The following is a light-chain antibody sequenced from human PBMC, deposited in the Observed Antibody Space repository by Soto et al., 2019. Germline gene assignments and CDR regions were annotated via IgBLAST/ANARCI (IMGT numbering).Light chain of an antibody. CDR1: QHVSTY. V-gene: IGKV3-11*01. J-gene: IGKJ4*01. CDR2: DAS. CDR3: QQRGDLIVT. Sequence: EILLTQSPATLSLSPGEGATLSCRASQHVSTYVAWYQQKPGHAPRLLIFDASNRANGVPARFSGSGSGTDFTLTISNLEPGDSGIYYCQQRGDLIVTFGGGTKVEI.